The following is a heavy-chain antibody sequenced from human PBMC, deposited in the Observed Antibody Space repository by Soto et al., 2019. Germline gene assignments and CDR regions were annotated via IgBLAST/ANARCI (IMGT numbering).Heavy chain of an antibody. J-gene: IGHJ4*02. CDR3: ARDLDSFDY. CDR2: IWYDGSNK. V-gene: IGHV3-33*01. Sequence: GGSLRLSCAASGFTFSSYGMHWVRRAPGKGLEWVAVIWYDGSNKYYADSVKGRFTISRDNSKNTLYLQMNSLRAEDTAVYYCARDLDSFDYWGQGTLVTVSS. CDR1: GFTFSSYG. D-gene: IGHD1-1*01.